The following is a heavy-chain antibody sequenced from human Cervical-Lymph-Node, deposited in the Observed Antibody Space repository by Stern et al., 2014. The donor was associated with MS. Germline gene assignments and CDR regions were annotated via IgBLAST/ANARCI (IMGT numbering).Heavy chain of an antibody. J-gene: IGHJ4*02. D-gene: IGHD3-22*01. CDR2: IYTNTGNP. V-gene: IGHV7-4-1*02. CDR1: GYTFSNHA. CDR3: ARYATAVITDFDY. Sequence: QMQLVQSGSELKKPGASVKVSCKTSGYTFSNHAMNWVRQAPGQGLEWMGWIYTNTGNPTYAQGFTGRFVFSLDTSVSTAYLQMTTQKPADTAVYYWARYATAVITDFDYGGQGTL.